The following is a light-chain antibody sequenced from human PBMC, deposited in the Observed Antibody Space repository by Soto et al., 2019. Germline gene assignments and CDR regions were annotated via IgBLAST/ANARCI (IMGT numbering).Light chain of an antibody. J-gene: IGKJ4*02. CDR3: QQYNNWPPLT. CDR1: QSVSSN. CDR2: GAS. Sequence: EIVMTQSPATLSVSPGERATLSCRASQSVSSNLAWYQQKPGQAPRLLIYGASTRATGIPARFSGSGSGTEFTLTILSVQSEDFAVYHCQQYNNWPPLTFGGGPKVEIK. V-gene: IGKV3-15*01.